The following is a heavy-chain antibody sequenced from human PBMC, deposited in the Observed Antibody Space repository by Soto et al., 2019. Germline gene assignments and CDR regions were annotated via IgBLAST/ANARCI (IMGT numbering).Heavy chain of an antibody. CDR1: GYTFTSYG. Sequence: ASVKVSCKASGYTFTSYGISWVRQAPGRGLEWMGWISAYNGNTNYAQKLQGRVTMTTDTSTSTAYMELRSLRSDDTAVYYCASAHQYSSGWYGAFDIWGQGTMVTVSS. CDR3: ASAHQYSSGWYGAFDI. J-gene: IGHJ3*02. CDR2: ISAYNGNT. V-gene: IGHV1-18*01. D-gene: IGHD6-19*01.